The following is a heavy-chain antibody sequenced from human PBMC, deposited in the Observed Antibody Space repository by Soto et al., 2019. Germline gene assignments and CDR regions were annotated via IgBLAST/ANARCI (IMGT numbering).Heavy chain of an antibody. D-gene: IGHD1-26*01. J-gene: IGHJ4*02. CDR3: ARGVGSSPPRY. V-gene: IGHV4-59*01. CDR1: GGSIGVYY. Sequence: PSETLSLTCTISGGSIGVYYWSWVRQPPGHELEWIGYIYASGSPYYNPSLRSRVTISADTSKNQISLKLTSPTAADTAVYYCARGVGSSPPRYWGRGTLVTSPQ. CDR2: IYASGSP.